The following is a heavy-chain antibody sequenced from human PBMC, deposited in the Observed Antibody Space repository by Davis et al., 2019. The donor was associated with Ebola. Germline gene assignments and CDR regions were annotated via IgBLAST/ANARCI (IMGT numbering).Heavy chain of an antibody. Sequence: ASVKVSCKASGYTFTGYGFHWVRQAPGQGLEGRGSISAYNGKTNYALTLQGRVTMTEDRLTDTAYMELSSLTSEDTAVYFCATRHFGVLTYFDFWGQGTLVTVSS. CDR2: ISAYNGKT. V-gene: IGHV1-18*01. D-gene: IGHD3-3*01. CDR3: ATRHFGVLTYFDF. CDR1: GYTFTGYG. J-gene: IGHJ4*02.